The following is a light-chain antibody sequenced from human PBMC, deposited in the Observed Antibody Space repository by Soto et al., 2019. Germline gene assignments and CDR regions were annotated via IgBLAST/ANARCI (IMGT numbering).Light chain of an antibody. CDR3: QGEGSSPLN. Sequence: EIVLTQSPGTLSLSPGERATLSCRASQSVSSSYLAWYQQKPGQAPRLLIYGASSRATGIPDRFSGSGSGTDKSLSSDILEPEDSGWERGQGEGSSPLNFGGGTKLDIK. V-gene: IGKV3-20*01. J-gene: IGKJ4*01. CDR2: GAS. CDR1: QSVSSSY.